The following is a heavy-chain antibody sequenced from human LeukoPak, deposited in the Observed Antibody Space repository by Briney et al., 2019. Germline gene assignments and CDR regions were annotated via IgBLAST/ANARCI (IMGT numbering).Heavy chain of an antibody. J-gene: IGHJ6*03. CDR2: ISSSGSTI. D-gene: IGHD3-22*01. V-gene: IGHV3-11*04. CDR1: GFTFSSYV. CDR3: ARELWDYYDSSGSYYMDV. Sequence: GGSLRLSCAASGFTFSSYVMSWIRQAPGKGLEWVSYISSSGSTIYYADSVTGRFTISRDNAKNSLYLQMNSLRAEDTAVYYCARELWDYYDSSGSYYMDVWGKGTTVTVSS.